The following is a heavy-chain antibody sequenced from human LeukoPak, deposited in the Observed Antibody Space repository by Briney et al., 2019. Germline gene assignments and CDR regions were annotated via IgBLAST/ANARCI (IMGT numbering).Heavy chain of an antibody. V-gene: IGHV3-7*01. CDR2: IKEDGSEK. CDR3: ARVVNFGSGSYSRPLDY. CDR1: GFIFSNYR. D-gene: IGHD3-10*01. J-gene: IGHJ4*02. Sequence: PGGSLRLSCAASGFIFSNYRMSWVRQAPGRGLECVANIKEDGSEKYYVDSVKGRFTISRDNAKNSLLLQMNSLSAEDTAVYYCARVVNFGSGSYSRPLDYWGQGTLVTVSS.